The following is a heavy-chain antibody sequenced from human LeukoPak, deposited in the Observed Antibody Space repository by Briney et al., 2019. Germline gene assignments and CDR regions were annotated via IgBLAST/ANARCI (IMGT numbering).Heavy chain of an antibody. Sequence: SETLSLTCTVSGYSISSGYYWGWIRQPPGKGLEWMGSIYHSGSTYYNPSLKSRVTISVDTSKNQFSLKLSSVTAADTAVYYCASRYYGSGSPRLLDYWGQGTLVTVSS. J-gene: IGHJ4*02. CDR1: GYSISSGYY. D-gene: IGHD3-10*01. CDR2: IYHSGST. V-gene: IGHV4-38-2*02. CDR3: ASRYYGSGSPRLLDY.